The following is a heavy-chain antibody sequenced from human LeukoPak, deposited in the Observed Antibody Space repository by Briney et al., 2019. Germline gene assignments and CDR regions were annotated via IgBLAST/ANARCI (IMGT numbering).Heavy chain of an antibody. CDR2: ISASGDST. J-gene: IGHJ4*02. CDR1: GFTFSSYG. Sequence: TGGSLRLSCAGSGFTFSSYGMRWVRQAPGKGLEWVSTISASGDSTYYADSVKGRFTISRDNSKNTLYLQMSSLRAEDTAVYYCAKMDYGDYIDYWGQGTLVTVSS. D-gene: IGHD4-17*01. CDR3: AKMDYGDYIDY. V-gene: IGHV3-23*01.